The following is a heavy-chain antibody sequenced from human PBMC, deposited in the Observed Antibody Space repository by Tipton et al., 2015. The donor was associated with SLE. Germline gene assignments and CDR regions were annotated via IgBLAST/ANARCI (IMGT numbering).Heavy chain of an antibody. Sequence: TLSLTCTVSGGSISSYYWSWIRQPPGKGLEWIGYISSSASTYYNPSLKSRVTISLDTSKNQFSLKLSSVTAADTAVYYCASAIVVVVAAPHDAFDIWGQGTMVTVSS. D-gene: IGHD2-15*01. V-gene: IGHV4-59*12. J-gene: IGHJ3*02. CDR3: ASAIVVVVAAPHDAFDI. CDR2: ISSSAST. CDR1: GGSISSYY.